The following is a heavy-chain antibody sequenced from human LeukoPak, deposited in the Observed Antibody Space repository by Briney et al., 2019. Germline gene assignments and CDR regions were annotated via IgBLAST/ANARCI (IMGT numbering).Heavy chain of an antibody. V-gene: IGHV3-21*01. CDR1: EFTFSSYS. D-gene: IGHD2-15*01. CDR2: ISSSSSYI. CDR3: ARDGLAAATLHWCFDL. Sequence: PGGSLRLSCAASEFTFSSYSMNWVRQAPGKGLEWVSSISSSSSYIYYADSVKGRFTISRDNARNSLYLQMNSLRAEDTAVYYCARDGLAAATLHWCFDLWGRGTLVTVSS. J-gene: IGHJ2*01.